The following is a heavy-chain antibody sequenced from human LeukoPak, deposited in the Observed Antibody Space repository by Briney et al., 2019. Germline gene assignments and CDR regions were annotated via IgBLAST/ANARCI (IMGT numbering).Heavy chain of an antibody. D-gene: IGHD6-6*01. CDR1: GYIFTTYG. Sequence: ASVKVSCKASGYIFTTYGISWVRQAPGQGLEWMGWISVYNGNTNYVEELQGRVTMTTDTSTSTAYMEMRSLRSDDTAVYYCGRQYASSSAWFDPWGQGTLVTVSS. CDR3: GRQYASSSAWFDP. J-gene: IGHJ5*02. V-gene: IGHV1-18*01. CDR2: ISVYNGNT.